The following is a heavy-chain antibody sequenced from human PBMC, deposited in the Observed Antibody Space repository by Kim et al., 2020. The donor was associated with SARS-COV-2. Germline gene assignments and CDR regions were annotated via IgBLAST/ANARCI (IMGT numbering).Heavy chain of an antibody. D-gene: IGHD2-15*01. Sequence: AQTRQGRVTMTTDTSTSTAYMELRSLRSDDTAVYYCARGISSGVAPLDYWGQGTLVTVSS. V-gene: IGHV1-18*01. J-gene: IGHJ4*02. CDR3: ARGISSGVAPLDY.